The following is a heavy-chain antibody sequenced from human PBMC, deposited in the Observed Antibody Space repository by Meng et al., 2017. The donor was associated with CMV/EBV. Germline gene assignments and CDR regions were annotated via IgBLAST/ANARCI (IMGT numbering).Heavy chain of an antibody. CDR2: IRTGGSHS. CDR1: GFTSNNYG. CDR3: AKDIPMRRGVAAWFDP. J-gene: IGHJ5*02. V-gene: IGHV3-30*02. D-gene: IGHD3-10*01. Sequence: GESLKISCSTSGFTSNNYGMHWVRQAPGKGLEWVAFIRTGGSHSFHAESVKDRFTISRDNSNNTLYLQLNSLSAEDTGVYFCAKDIPMRRGVAAWFDPLGQGTLVTVSS.